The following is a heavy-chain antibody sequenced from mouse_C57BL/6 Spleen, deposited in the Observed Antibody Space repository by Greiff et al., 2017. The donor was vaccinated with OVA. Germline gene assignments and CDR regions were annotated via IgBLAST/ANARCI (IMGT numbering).Heavy chain of an antibody. CDR3: ARHGGSSPFDY. V-gene: IGHV1-76*01. D-gene: IGHD1-1*01. CDR1: GYTFTDYY. Sequence: SGAELVRPGASVKLSCKASGYTFTDYYINWVKQRPGQGLEWIARIYPGSGNTYYNEKFKGKATLTAEKSSSTAYMQLSSLTSEDSAVYFCARHGGSSPFDYWGQGTTLTVSS. CDR2: IYPGSGNT. J-gene: IGHJ2*01.